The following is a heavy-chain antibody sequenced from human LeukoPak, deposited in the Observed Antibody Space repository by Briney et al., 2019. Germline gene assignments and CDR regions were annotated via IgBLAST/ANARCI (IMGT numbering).Heavy chain of an antibody. CDR2: INPNSGGT. D-gene: IGHD2-2*01. CDR1: GYTFTGYY. J-gene: IGHJ6*02. Sequence: ASVTVSCKASGYTFTGYYMHWVRQAPGQGLEWMGWINPNSGGTNYAQKFQGRVTMTRDTSISTAYMELSRLRSDDTAVYYCASPYYCSSTSCSIYYYYGMDAWGQGTLVTVSS. V-gene: IGHV1-2*02. CDR3: ASPYYCSSTSCSIYYYYGMDA.